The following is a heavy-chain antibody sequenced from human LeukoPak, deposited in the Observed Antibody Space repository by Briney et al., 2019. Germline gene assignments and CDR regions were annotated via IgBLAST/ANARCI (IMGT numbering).Heavy chain of an antibody. CDR3: AKGRAAGLLDWFDP. CDR1: GFTFSSYG. V-gene: IGHV3-30*18. Sequence: GGSLRLSCAASGFTFSSYGMHWVRQAPGKGLEWVAVISYDGSNKYYADSVKGRFTISRDNSKNTLYLQMNSLRAEDTAVYYCAKGRAAGLLDWFDPWGQGTLVTVS. D-gene: IGHD6-19*01. J-gene: IGHJ5*02. CDR2: ISYDGSNK.